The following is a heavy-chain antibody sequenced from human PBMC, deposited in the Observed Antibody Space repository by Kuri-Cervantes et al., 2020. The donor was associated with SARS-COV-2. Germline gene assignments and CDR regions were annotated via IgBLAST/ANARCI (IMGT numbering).Heavy chain of an antibody. V-gene: IGHV4-39*07. J-gene: IGHJ5*02. CDR2: IYYSGST. CDR1: GGSISSSSYY. CDR3: ARVLNSGSYPYRGNWFDP. D-gene: IGHD3-10*01. Sequence: SETLSLTCTVSGGSISSSSYYWGWIRQPPGKGLEWIGSIYYSGSTNYNPSLKSRVTISVDTSKNQFSLKLSSVTAADTAVYYCARVLNSGSYPYRGNWFDPWGQGTLVTVSS.